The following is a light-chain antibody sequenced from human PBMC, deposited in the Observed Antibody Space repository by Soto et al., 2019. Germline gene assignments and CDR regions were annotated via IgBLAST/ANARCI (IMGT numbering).Light chain of an antibody. J-gene: IGKJ4*01. Sequence: DIVMTQSPDSLAVSLGERATLNCKSSQSVLYNLNNRNHLAWYQKKPGQPPRLLVYWASTRESGVPDRFSGSGSGTDFSLTISSLQAEDVAVYYCQQYYRSPLSFGGGTRVEIK. V-gene: IGKV4-1*01. CDR2: WAS. CDR3: QQYYRSPLS. CDR1: QSVLYNLNNRNH.